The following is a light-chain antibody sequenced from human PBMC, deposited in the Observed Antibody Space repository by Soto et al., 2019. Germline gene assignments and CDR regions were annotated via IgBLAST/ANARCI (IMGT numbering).Light chain of an antibody. CDR2: ATS. CDR1: QSVGNN. J-gene: IGKJ4*01. V-gene: IGKV3-15*01. Sequence: EIVLTQSPATLSVSPGERATLSCRASQSVGNNFAWYQQKPGQAPRILIFATSTRATGVPARFSGSRSGTEFTLAVSSLQSEDVAVYCCHQYGDWPLKFGGGAKVEI. CDR3: HQYGDWPLK.